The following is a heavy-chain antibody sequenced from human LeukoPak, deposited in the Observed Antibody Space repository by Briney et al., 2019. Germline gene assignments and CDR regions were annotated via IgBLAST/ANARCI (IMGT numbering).Heavy chain of an antibody. D-gene: IGHD1-26*01. V-gene: IGHV4-61*02. Sequence: SETLSLTCTVSGGSISSGSYYWRWIWQPAGTGLEWIERIYASGSTNDNPSLKSRVTMSVDTSKKQFSLKLSSVTAADTAVYYCAREEGIVGARGLDYWGQGTLVTVSS. CDR2: IYASGST. CDR1: GGSISSGSYY. J-gene: IGHJ4*02. CDR3: AREEGIVGARGLDY.